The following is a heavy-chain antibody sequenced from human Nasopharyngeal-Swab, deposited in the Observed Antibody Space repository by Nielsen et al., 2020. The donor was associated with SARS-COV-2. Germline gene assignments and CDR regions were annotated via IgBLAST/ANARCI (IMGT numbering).Heavy chain of an antibody. D-gene: IGHD6-13*01. CDR3: ARDPQAAGSNWYFDL. Sequence: SETLSLTCSVSGGSVTSYHWSWIRQSPGKGLEWIAYISDTGSTNSNPSLRGRVTISIDTSKNQFSMKLNSVTAADTAMYYCARDPQAAGSNWYFDLWGRGTLVTVSS. V-gene: IGHV4-59*02. J-gene: IGHJ2*01. CDR2: ISDTGST. CDR1: GGSVTSYH.